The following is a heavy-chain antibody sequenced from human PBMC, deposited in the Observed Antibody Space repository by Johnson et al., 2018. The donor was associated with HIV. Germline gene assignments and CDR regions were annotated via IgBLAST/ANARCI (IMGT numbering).Heavy chain of an antibody. Sequence: VQLVESGGGLVKPGGSLRLSCAASGFTFSDFYMSWIRQAPGKGLEWVANIKQDGSEKYYVDSVKGRFTISRDNSKDTMYLQMNSLRPEDTAVYYGASGEVDGDYDAFDIWGQGTMVTVSS. J-gene: IGHJ3*02. V-gene: IGHV3-7*03. CDR2: IKQDGSEK. D-gene: IGHD4-17*01. CDR3: ASGEVDGDYDAFDI. CDR1: GFTFSDFY.